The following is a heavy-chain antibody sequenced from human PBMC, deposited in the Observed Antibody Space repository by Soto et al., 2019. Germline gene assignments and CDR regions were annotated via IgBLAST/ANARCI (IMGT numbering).Heavy chain of an antibody. CDR2: IYYSGST. CDR3: ARDDYGDYVFDY. D-gene: IGHD4-17*01. J-gene: IGHJ4*02. Sequence: QVQLQESGPGLVKPSETLSLTCTVSGGSISRYYWSWIRQPPGKGLEWIGYIYYSGSTNYNPSLKSRVTISVDTSKNQFSLKLSSVTAADTAVYYCARDDYGDYVFDYWGQGTLVTVSS. CDR1: GGSISRYY. V-gene: IGHV4-59*01.